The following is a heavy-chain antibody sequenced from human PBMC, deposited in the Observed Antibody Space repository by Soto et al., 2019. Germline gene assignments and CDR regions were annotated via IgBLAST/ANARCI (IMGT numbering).Heavy chain of an antibody. J-gene: IGHJ3*02. CDR1: GVSISSCY. D-gene: IGHD3-22*01. CDR3: ARGHYDTSGHSNTFDI. V-gene: IGHV4-59*01. Sequence: PSETLSLTCTVSGVSISSCYWSWIRQSPGKRLEWIGYVYYTGSTYYNPSLKSRVTISVDTSKNQFSLELTSVTAADTAVYYCARGHYDTSGHSNTFDIWGQGTVVTVSS. CDR2: VYYTGST.